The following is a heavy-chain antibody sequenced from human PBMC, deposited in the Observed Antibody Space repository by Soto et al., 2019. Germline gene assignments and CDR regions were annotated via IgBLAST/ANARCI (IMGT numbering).Heavy chain of an antibody. CDR1: GGSISSYY. J-gene: IGHJ3*02. D-gene: IGHD4-17*01. CDR3: ARKTTVTWAFDI. Sequence: PSETLSLTCTVSGGSISSYYWSWIRQPPGKGLEWIGYIYYSGSTNYNPSLKSRVTISVDTSENQFSLKLSSVTAADTAVYYCARKTTVTWAFDIWGQGTMVTVSS. CDR2: IYYSGST. V-gene: IGHV4-59*01.